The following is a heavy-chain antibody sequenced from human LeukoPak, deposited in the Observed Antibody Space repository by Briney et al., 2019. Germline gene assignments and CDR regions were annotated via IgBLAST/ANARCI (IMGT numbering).Heavy chain of an antibody. CDR2: IYYSGST. D-gene: IGHD3-3*01. CDR3: ARVMVDYDFWSGYYRGTYYYYMDV. Sequence: SETLSLTCSVSGGSISSSNYYWGWIRQPPGKGLEWIGSIYYSGSTYYNPSLKSRVTISVDTSKNQFSLKLSSVTAADTAVYYCARVMVDYDFWSGYYRGTYYYYMDVWGKGTTVTVSS. V-gene: IGHV4-39*07. J-gene: IGHJ6*03. CDR1: GGSISSSNYY.